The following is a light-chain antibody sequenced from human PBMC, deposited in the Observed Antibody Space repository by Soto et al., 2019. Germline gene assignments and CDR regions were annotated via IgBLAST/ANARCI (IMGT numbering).Light chain of an antibody. J-gene: IGKJ2*01. V-gene: IGKV3-15*01. CDR3: QQYNDWPRP. CDR1: QSVSSN. Sequence: ETVMTQSPATLSVSPGERATRSCRASQSVSSNLAWYQQTPGQAPRLLIFAASTRATGIPARFSGSGSGTEFTLTISSLQSEDFAVYYCQQYNDWPRPFGQGTNLQIK. CDR2: AAS.